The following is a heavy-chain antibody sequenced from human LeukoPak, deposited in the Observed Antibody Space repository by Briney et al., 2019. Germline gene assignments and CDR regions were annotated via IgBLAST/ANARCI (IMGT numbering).Heavy chain of an antibody. CDR2: IYPGESDP. CDR3: ARLGRYDVLTGPDY. D-gene: IGHD3-9*01. Sequence: GESLKISCQGSGYNFTNYWIGWVRQTPGKGLEWMGIIYPGESDPRYSPSFQGQVTISADKSINTAYLRWGSLKAAVTAMYYCARLGRYDVLTGPDYWGQGTLVTVSS. CDR1: GYNFTNYW. V-gene: IGHV5-51*01. J-gene: IGHJ4*02.